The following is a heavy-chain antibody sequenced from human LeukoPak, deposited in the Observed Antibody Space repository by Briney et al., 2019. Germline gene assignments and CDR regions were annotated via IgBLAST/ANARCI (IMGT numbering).Heavy chain of an antibody. CDR3: AREVTIFGVVINGYYFDY. V-gene: IGHV1-18*04. Sequence: ASVKVSCKASGYTFTGYYMHWVRQAPGQGLEWMGWISAYNGNTNYAQKLQGRVTMTTDTSTSTAYMELRSLRSDDTAVYYCAREVTIFGVVINGYYFDYWGQGTLVTVSS. J-gene: IGHJ4*02. CDR2: ISAYNGNT. D-gene: IGHD3-3*01. CDR1: GYTFTGYY.